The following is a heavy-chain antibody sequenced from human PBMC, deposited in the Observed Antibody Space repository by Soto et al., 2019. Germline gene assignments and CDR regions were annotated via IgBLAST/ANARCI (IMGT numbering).Heavy chain of an antibody. CDR2: IDPSDSYT. V-gene: IGHV5-10-1*01. CDR3: ARSSSSSYYYYYGMDV. J-gene: IGHJ6*02. D-gene: IGHD6-13*01. CDR1: GYSFTSYW. Sequence: GESLKISCNGSGYSFTSYWISWVRQMPGKGLEWMGRIDPSDSYTNYSPSFQGHVTISADKSISTAYLQWSSLKASDTAMYYCARSSSSSYYYYYGMDVWGQGTTVTVS.